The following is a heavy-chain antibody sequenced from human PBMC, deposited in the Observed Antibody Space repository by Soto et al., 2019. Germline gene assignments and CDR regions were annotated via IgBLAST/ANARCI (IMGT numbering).Heavy chain of an antibody. D-gene: IGHD6-13*01. Sequence: EVQLLESGGGLVQPGGSLRLSCAASGFTFSSHVMSWVRQAPGRGLAWVAAASARNTNTYYADSVKGRFTLSRDNSKSMVYLQLDSLRVADTAVYHSAKDVTSHGPRGYSSSLNGWFAPWGQGTLVDVSS. V-gene: IGHV3-23*01. CDR2: ASARNTNT. CDR3: AKDVTSHGPRGYSSSLNGWFAP. J-gene: IGHJ5*02. CDR1: GFTFSSHV.